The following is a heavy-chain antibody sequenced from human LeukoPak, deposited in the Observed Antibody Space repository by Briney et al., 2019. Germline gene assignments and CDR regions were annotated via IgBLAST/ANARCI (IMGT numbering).Heavy chain of an antibody. CDR2: IWFDGRRE. Sequence: GGSLRLSCVASGFTFGSFGFNWVRQAPGKGLEWVTLIWFDGRREDYIDSVKGRFTVSRDDSENTVYLQMSNLRVEDTAVYYCARSPRSSSGLDYWGQGTLVAVSP. V-gene: IGHV3-33*01. CDR1: GFTFGSFG. J-gene: IGHJ4*02. CDR3: ARSPRSSSGLDY. D-gene: IGHD6-19*01.